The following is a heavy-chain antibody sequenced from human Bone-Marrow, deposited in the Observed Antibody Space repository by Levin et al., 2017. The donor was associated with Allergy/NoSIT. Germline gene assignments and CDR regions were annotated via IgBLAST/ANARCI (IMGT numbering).Heavy chain of an antibody. J-gene: IGHJ6*02. CDR3: ARGLSSWSQEYYYYGMDV. Sequence: SETLSLTCTVSGGAISSYYWSWIRQPPGKGLEWIGYIHYSGNTNYNPSLNNRCTISVDTSKTEFSLSLSSFTAADTAVYYCARGLSSWSQEYYYYGMDVWGQGTTVTVSS. V-gene: IGHV4-59*01. CDR2: IHYSGNT. CDR1: GGAISSYY. D-gene: IGHD2-2*01.